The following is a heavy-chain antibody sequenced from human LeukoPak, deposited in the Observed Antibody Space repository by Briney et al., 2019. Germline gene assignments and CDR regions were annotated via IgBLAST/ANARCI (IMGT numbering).Heavy chain of an antibody. CDR3: ARTRPVIWSGYQNWFDP. D-gene: IGHD3-3*01. CDR1: GYTFTSYG. J-gene: IGHJ5*02. V-gene: IGHV1-18*01. CDR2: ISAYNGNT. Sequence: GASVKVSCKASGYTFTSYGISWVRQAPGQGLEWMGWISAYNGNTNYAQKLQGRVTMTTDTSTSTACMELRSLRSDDTAVYYCARTRPVIWSGYQNWFDPWGQGTLVTVSS.